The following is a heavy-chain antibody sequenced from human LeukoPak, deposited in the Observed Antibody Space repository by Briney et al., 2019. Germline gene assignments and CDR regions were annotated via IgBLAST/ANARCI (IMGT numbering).Heavy chain of an antibody. V-gene: IGHV3-72*01. CDR1: GFTFSDHF. D-gene: IGHD6-19*01. CDR3: VRVGSVAGSDYLDY. J-gene: IGHJ4*02. CDR2: SRNKAKSYTT. Sequence: PGESLRLSCAVSGFTFSDHFLDWVRQAPGKGLEWVGRSRNKAKSYTTEYAASVKGRFTISRDDSKNSLYLQMNSLKTEDTAVYYCVRVGSVAGSDYLDYWGQGTLVTVSS.